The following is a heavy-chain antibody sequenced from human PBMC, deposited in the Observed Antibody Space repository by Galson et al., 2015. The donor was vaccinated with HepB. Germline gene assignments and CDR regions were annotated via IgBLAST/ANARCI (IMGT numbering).Heavy chain of an antibody. CDR1: GFTFSSYE. V-gene: IGHV3-48*03. CDR2: ISSSGSTI. D-gene: IGHD6-13*01. CDR3: ARVLRHSSSWYVEGTLDV. J-gene: IGHJ6*02. Sequence: SLRLSCAASGFTFSSYEMNWVRLAPGKGLEWVSYISSSGSTIYYADSVKGRFTISRDNAKNSLYLQMNSLRAEDTAVYYCARVLRHSSSWYVEGTLDVWGQGTTVTVSS.